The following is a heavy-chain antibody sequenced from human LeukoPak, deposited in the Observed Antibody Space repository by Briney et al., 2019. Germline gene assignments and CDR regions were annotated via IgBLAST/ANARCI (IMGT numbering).Heavy chain of an antibody. D-gene: IGHD3-9*01. J-gene: IGHJ4*02. CDR3: AKGAGNFDWSYHDY. CDR2: ITGDGGNT. V-gene: IGHV3-43*02. Sequence: PGGSLRLSCAASGFSFDDYAMHWVRQAPGKGLEWVSLITGDGGNTYYADSVKGRFTISRDNSKNTLYLQLNSLRAEDTAVYYCAKGAGNFDWSYHDYWGQGTLVTVSS. CDR1: GFSFDDYA.